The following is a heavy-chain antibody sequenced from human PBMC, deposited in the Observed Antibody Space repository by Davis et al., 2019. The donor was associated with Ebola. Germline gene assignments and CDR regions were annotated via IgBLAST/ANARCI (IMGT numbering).Heavy chain of an antibody. D-gene: IGHD2-15*01. CDR3: ARPSGYCSGGSCYLSAFDI. CDR2: IDPSDSYT. CDR1: GYSFTSYW. J-gene: IGHJ3*02. V-gene: IGHV5-10-1*01. Sequence: GESLKISCKGSGYSFTSYWISWVRQMPGKGLEWMGRIDPSDSYTNYSPSFQGHVTISADKSISTAYLQWSSLKASDTAMYYCARPSGYCSGGSCYLSAFDIWGQGTMVTVSS.